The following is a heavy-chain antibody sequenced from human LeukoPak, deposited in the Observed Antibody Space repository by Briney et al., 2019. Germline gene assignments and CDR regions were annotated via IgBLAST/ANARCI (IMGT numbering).Heavy chain of an antibody. CDR3: ARGSGSGWPLDR. CDR2: MYAGGTT. D-gene: IGHD6-19*01. J-gene: IGHJ5*02. CDR1: GVIVSRNF. V-gene: IGHV3-53*01. Sequence: GGSLRLSCAASGVIVSRNFMSWVRQAPGKGLQWVAIMYAGGTTDYSDSVRGRFHISRGSSNNTLSLQINSLRVEDTAVYYCARGSGSGWPLDRWGQGALVSVSS.